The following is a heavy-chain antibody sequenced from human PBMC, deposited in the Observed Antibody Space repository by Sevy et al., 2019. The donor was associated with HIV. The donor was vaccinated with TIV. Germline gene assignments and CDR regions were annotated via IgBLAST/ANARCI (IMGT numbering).Heavy chain of an antibody. CDR3: ATLITMVRGVTWGYYGMDV. CDR1: GYTLTELS. J-gene: IGHJ6*02. D-gene: IGHD3-10*01. V-gene: IGHV1-24*01. CDR2: FDPEDGET. Sequence: ASVKVSCKVSGYTLTELSMHWVRQAPGKGLEWMGGFDPEDGETSYARKFQGRVTMTEDTSTDTAYMELSSLRSEETAVYYGATLITMVRGVTWGYYGMDVWGQGTTVTVSS.